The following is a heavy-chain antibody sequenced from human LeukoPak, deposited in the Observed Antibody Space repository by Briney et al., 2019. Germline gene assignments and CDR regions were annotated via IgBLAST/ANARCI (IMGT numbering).Heavy chain of an antibody. CDR3: ARHPDSQWLAYFDY. J-gene: IGHJ4*02. CDR2: IAYTGST. CDR1: GGSISSGNW. Sequence: SGTLSLTCAVSGGSISSGNWWSWVRQPPEKGLEWIGEIAYTGSTKYNPSLKSRVTISVDTSKNQFSLKLSSVTAADTAVYYCARHPDSQWLAYFDYWGQGTLVTVSS. D-gene: IGHD6-19*01. V-gene: IGHV4-4*02.